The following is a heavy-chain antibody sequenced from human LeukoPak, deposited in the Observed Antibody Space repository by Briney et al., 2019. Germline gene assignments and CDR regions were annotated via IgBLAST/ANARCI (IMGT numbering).Heavy chain of an antibody. CDR2: IQFDGNNK. CDR1: GITFNTHG. V-gene: IGHV3-30*02. D-gene: IGHD3-3*01. CDR3: AKPRGITIFGGDIPFDY. J-gene: IGHJ4*02. Sequence: GGSLRLSCVTSGITFNTHGMHWVRQAPGKGLQWVAFIQFDGNNKYYIDSVKGRFTISRDDSKNTLYLQMNSLRLEDTAIYYCAKPRGITIFGGDIPFDYWGQGVLVTVSS.